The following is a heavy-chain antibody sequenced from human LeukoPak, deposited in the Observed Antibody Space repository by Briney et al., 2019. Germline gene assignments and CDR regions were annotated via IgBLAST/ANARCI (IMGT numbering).Heavy chain of an antibody. Sequence: PSETLSLTCTVSGGSISSSYWSWIRQAPGKGPEWIGYIADSGNTNHNPSLKSRVTISVDTSRNQFSLNLTSVTAADTAVYYCARVVDGYNEHWYFDLWGRGTLVTVSS. D-gene: IGHD5-24*01. CDR3: ARVVDGYNEHWYFDL. J-gene: IGHJ2*01. CDR2: IADSGNT. V-gene: IGHV4-59*01. CDR1: GGSISSSY.